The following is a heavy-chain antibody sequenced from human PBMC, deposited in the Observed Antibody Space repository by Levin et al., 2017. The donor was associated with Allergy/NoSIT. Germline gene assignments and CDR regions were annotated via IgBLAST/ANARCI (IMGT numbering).Heavy chain of an antibody. CDR2: LSRDSRST. CDR1: GFNFSNYA. D-gene: IGHD6-19*01. J-gene: IGHJ4*02. CDR3: AREPPRGAVTGGRAFDS. Sequence: GGSLRLSCAASGFNFSNYAMSWVRQAPGKGLEWVSSLSRDSRSTYYADSVKGRFTISRDNSRNTLYLQMNSLRAEDTAVYYCAREPPRGAVTGGRAFDSWGQGALITVSS. V-gene: IGHV3-23*01.